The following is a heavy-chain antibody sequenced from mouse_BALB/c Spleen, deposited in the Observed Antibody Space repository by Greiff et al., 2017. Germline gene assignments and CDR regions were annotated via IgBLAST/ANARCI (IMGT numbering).Heavy chain of an antibody. J-gene: IGHJ4*01. CDR1: GYTFTSYY. V-gene: IGHV1S56*01. CDR2: IYPGNVNT. Sequence: QVQLQQSGPELVKPGASVRISCKASGYTFTSYYIHWVKQRPGQGLEWIGWIYPGNVNTKYNEKFKGKATLTADKSSSTAYMQLSSLTSEDSAVYFCARYGRGGAMDYWGQGTSVTVSS. D-gene: IGHD1-1*01. CDR3: ARYGRGGAMDY.